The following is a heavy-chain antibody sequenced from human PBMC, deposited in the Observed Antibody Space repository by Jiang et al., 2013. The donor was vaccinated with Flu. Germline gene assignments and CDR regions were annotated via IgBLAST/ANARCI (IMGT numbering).Heavy chain of an antibody. D-gene: IGHD3-22*01. J-gene: IGHJ4*02. CDR1: TFTSYG. CDR2: ISAYNGNT. Sequence: TFTSYGISWVRQAPGQGLEWMGWISAYNGNTNYAQKLQGRVTMTTDTSTSTAYMELRSLRSDDTAVYYCARAKGLYYDSSGYYSYYFDYWGQGTLVTVSS. V-gene: IGHV1-18*01. CDR3: ARAKGLYYDSSGYYSYYFDY.